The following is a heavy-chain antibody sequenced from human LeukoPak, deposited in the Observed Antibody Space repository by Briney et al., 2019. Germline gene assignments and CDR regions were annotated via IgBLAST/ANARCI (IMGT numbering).Heavy chain of an antibody. CDR2: IYYSGST. J-gene: IGHJ4*02. CDR1: GGSISSYY. Sequence: SETLSLTCTVSGGSISSYYWSWIRQPPGKGLEWIGYIYYSGSTNYNPSLKSRVTISVDTSKNQFSLKLSSVTAADTAVHYCARQGWLHGYFDYWGQGTLVTVSS. D-gene: IGHD5-24*01. CDR3: ARQGWLHGYFDY. V-gene: IGHV4-59*08.